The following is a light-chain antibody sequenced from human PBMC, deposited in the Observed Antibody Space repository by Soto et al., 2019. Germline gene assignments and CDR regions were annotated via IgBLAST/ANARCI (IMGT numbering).Light chain of an antibody. J-gene: IGKJ1*01. V-gene: IGKV3-15*01. CDR2: GAS. Sequence: EIVMTQSPATLSVSPGERATLSCRASQSVSSNLAWYQQKPGQAPRLLIYGASTRATGIPARFSGSGSGIEFTLTISSLQSEDFAVYYCQHYSNWPPWTFGQGTKVEIK. CDR1: QSVSSN. CDR3: QHYSNWPPWT.